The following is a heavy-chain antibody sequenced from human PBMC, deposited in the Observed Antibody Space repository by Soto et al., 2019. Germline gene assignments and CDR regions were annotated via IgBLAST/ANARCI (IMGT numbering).Heavy chain of an antibody. Sequence: DVQLVESGGGWVQPGRSLRLSCAASGFKFSDYWMSWVRQAPGKGLEWVGNIKHDTSEAHYADSVKGRFTITRDNIKNFLFLQMRDLRADDTASYYCARDGFLFSGPYRPSRFDYWGLGALVTVSS. V-gene: IGHV3-7*03. J-gene: IGHJ4*02. CDR2: IKHDTSEA. CDR1: GFKFSDYW. CDR3: ARDGFLFSGPYRPSRFDY. D-gene: IGHD3-16*02.